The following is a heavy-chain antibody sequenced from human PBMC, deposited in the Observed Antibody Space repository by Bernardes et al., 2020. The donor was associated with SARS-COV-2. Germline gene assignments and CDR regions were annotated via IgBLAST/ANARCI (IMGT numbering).Heavy chain of an antibody. Sequence: SETLSLTCAVYGGSFSDYYWNWIRQPPGKGLEWIWELSHSGSTNYNPSLKSRVTISVDTSKNQFSLKLSSVTAADTAVYYCARGGYNYGSNWFDPWGQGTLVTVSS. CDR3: ARGGYNYGSNWFDP. CDR2: LSHSGST. J-gene: IGHJ5*02. D-gene: IGHD5-18*01. V-gene: IGHV4-34*01. CDR1: GGSFSDYY.